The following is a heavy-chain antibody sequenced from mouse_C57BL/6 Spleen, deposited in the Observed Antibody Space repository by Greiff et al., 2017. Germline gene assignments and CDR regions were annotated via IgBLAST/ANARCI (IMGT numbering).Heavy chain of an antibody. CDR3: ARHEDYYGSSYDYYAMDY. V-gene: IGHV5-12*01. J-gene: IGHJ4*01. D-gene: IGHD1-1*01. Sequence: EVKLVESGGGLVQPGGSLKLSCAASGFTFSDYYMYWVPQTPEKRLEWVAYISNGGGSTYYPATVKGRFTISRDNAKNTLYLQMSRLKSEDTAMYYCARHEDYYGSSYDYYAMDYWGQGTSVTVSS. CDR2: ISNGGGST. CDR1: GFTFSDYY.